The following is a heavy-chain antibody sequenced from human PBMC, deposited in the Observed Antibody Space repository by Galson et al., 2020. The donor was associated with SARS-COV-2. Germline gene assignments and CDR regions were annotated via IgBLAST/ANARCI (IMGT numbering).Heavy chain of an antibody. J-gene: IGHJ3*02. CDR2: ISSSSSYT. Sequence: TGGSLRLSCAASGFTFSSYSMNWVRQAPGKGLEWVSFISSSSSYTYYADSVKGRFTISRDNARNSLYLQMNSLRAEDTAVYYCARGKIVGVQLVGFDIWGQGTMVTVSS. CDR3: ARGKIVGVQLVGFDI. V-gene: IGHV3-21*01. D-gene: IGHD1-26*01. CDR1: GFTFSSYS.